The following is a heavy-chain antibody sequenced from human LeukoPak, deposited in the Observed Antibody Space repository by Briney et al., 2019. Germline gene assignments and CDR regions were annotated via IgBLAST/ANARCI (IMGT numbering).Heavy chain of an antibody. J-gene: IGHJ4*02. CDR1: GFTVSSSF. Sequence: GGSLRLSCAASGFTVSSSFMNWVRQAPGKGLEWVSSISSSSSYIYYADSVKGRFTISRDNAKNSLYLQMNSLRAGDTAVYYCAREGFDRDYWGQGTLVTVSS. CDR3: AREGFDRDY. D-gene: IGHD3-10*01. V-gene: IGHV3-21*01. CDR2: ISSSSSYI.